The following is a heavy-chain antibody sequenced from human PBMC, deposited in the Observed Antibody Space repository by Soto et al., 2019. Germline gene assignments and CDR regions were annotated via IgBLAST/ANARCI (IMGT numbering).Heavy chain of an antibody. V-gene: IGHV5-10-1*01. Sequence: GGSLNVSCKASGYRFTNYWIGWVRQMPGKGLEWMGKIDPSDSYTNYSPSFQGHVSISADRSISTVYLQWSSLKASDTAMYYCARSMTPHSIVMVAMDVWGQGTTVTVSS. CDR2: IDPSDSYT. CDR3: ARSMTPHSIVMVAMDV. J-gene: IGHJ6*02. D-gene: IGHD2-15*01. CDR1: GYRFTNYW.